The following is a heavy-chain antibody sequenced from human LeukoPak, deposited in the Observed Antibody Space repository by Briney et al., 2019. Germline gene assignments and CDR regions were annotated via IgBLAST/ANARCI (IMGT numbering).Heavy chain of an antibody. CDR2: IYYSGST. V-gene: IGHV4-59*01. CDR3: ARCPRAGLDAFDI. D-gene: IGHD6-13*01. J-gene: IGHJ3*02. Sequence: GSLRLSCAASGFIFSSYWMSWIRQPPGKGLEWIGYIYYSGSTNYNPSLKSRVTISVDTSKNQFSLKLSSVTAADTAVYYCARCPRAGLDAFDIWGQGTMVTVSS. CDR1: GFIFSSYW.